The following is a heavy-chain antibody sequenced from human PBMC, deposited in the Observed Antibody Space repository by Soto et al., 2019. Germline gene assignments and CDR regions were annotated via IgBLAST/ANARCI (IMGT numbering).Heavy chain of an antibody. V-gene: IGHV1-18*01. D-gene: IGHD3-3*01. CDR3: ARVEGRGIRFLGWLLTDYFDY. Sequence: QVQLVQSGAEVKKPGASVKVSCKASGYTFTSYGISWVRQSPGQGLALMGWISAYNGNTNYAQKLQGRGTLTTDTSTSTAYMELRSLRSDDTAVYYCARVEGRGIRFLGWLLTDYFDYWGQGTLVTVSS. CDR2: ISAYNGNT. J-gene: IGHJ4*02. CDR1: GYTFTSYG.